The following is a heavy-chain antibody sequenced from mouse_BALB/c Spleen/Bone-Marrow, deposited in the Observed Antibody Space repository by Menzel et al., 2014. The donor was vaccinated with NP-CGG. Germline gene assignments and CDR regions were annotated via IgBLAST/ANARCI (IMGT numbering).Heavy chain of an antibody. V-gene: IGHV3-6*02. J-gene: IGHJ1*01. Sequence: VQLKESGPGLVKPSQSLSLTCSVTGYSITSAYYWNWIRPFPGNNLEWMGYISNDGTNNYNPSLKNRISITHDTSKNQFFLKLNSVTSEDTAIYDCAREYFGSAYGWFFDDWGAGTSVTVSS. CDR1: GYSITSAYY. CDR2: ISNDGTN. D-gene: IGHD1-1*01. CDR3: AREYFGSAYGWFFDD.